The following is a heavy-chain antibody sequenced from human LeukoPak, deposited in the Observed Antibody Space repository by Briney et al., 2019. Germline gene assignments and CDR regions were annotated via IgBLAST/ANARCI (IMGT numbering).Heavy chain of an antibody. V-gene: IGHV4-39*01. J-gene: IGHJ4*02. CDR2: IYYSGST. Sequence: SETLSLTCTVSGGSISSSSYYWGWIRQPPGKGLEWIGSIYYSGSTYYNPSLKSRVTISVDTSKNQFSLKLNSVTAADTAVYYCARRGRHSSNSFDYWGQGTLVTVSS. CDR1: GGSISSSSYY. D-gene: IGHD6-6*01. CDR3: ARRGRHSSNSFDY.